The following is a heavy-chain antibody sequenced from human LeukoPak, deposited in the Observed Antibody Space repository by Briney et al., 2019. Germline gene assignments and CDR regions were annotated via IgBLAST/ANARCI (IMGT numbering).Heavy chain of an antibody. Sequence: ASVKVSCKASGYTFTGYYMHWVRQAPGQGLEWMGWINPNSGGTNYAQKFQGRVTMTRDTSISTAYMELRRLRSDDTAVYYCARGHRYGFLSGDHYYYYMDVWGKGTSVTISS. CDR2: INPNSGGT. CDR3: ARGHRYGFLSGDHYYYYMDV. J-gene: IGHJ6*03. D-gene: IGHD5-18*01. V-gene: IGHV1-2*02. CDR1: GYTFTGYY.